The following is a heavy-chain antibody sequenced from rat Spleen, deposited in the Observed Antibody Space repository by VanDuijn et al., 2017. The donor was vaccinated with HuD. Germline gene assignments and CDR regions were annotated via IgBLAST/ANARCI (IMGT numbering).Heavy chain of an antibody. CDR2: ISTGGDNT. CDR1: GFTFSHYG. CDR3: ARHPSMYWYFDF. V-gene: IGHV5S13*01. J-gene: IGHJ1*01. Sequence: EVQLVESGGDLVQPGRSLKLTCAASGFTFSHYGMAWVRQAPTKGLEWVAYISTGGDNTYYRDSVKGRFTISRDNAKNTLYLQMDSLTSEDTATYYCARHPSMYWYFDFWGPGTMVTVSS.